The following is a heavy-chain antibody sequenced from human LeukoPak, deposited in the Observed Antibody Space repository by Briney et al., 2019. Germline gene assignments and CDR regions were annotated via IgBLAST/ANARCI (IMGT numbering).Heavy chain of an antibody. CDR1: GYTFTSYA. CDR3: ARAIIAAADSNWFDP. D-gene: IGHD6-13*01. V-gene: IGHV1-3*01. Sequence: GASVKVSCKASGYTFTSYAMHWVRQAPGQRLEWMGWINAGNGNTKYSQKLQGRVTITRDTSASTAYMELSSLRSEDTAVYYCARAIIAAADSNWFDPWGQGTLVTVSS. CDR2: INAGNGNT. J-gene: IGHJ5*02.